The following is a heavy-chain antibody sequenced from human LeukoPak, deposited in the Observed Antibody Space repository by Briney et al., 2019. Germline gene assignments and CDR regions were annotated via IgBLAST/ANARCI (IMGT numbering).Heavy chain of an antibody. J-gene: IGHJ4*02. CDR1: GGSISSGSYY. D-gene: IGHD5-18*01. V-gene: IGHV4-61*02. Sequence: PSQTLSLACTVSGGSISSGSYYWSWIRQPAGKGLERIGRIYTSGSTNYNPSLKSRVTISVDTSKNQFSLKLSSVTAADTAVYYCARELDTAMVTYYFDYWGQGTLVTVSS. CDR2: IYTSGST. CDR3: ARELDTAMVTYYFDY.